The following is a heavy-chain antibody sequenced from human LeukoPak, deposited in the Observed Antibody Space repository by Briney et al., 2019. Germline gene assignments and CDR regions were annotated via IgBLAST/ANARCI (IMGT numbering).Heavy chain of an antibody. CDR3: LSAAGAFDN. CDR1: GFTFSSSA. V-gene: IGHV3-30-3*01. Sequence: GGSLRLSCAASGFTFSSSAMHWARQAPGKGLEWGAVISYDGTNKTHADSAKGRFTITRDNTKYPLYLQMKSLRAEDTALYYCLSAAGAFDNWGQGTLVTVSS. D-gene: IGHD6-13*01. CDR2: ISYDGTNK. J-gene: IGHJ4*02.